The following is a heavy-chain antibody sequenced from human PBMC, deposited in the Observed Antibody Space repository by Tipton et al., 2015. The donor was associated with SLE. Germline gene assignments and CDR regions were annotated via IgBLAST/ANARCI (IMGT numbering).Heavy chain of an antibody. CDR1: GASIDSNY. D-gene: IGHD3-16*01. J-gene: IGHJ4*02. V-gene: IGHV4-59*01. Sequence: TLSLTCTVSGASIDSNYWSWIRQPPGKGLEWIGYIYYTGYAHYNPSLKSRTTILVDTSKNQFSLRLTSVTAADTAVYYCVRDQVGVGDFDYWGQGALVTVSS. CDR2: IYYTGYA. CDR3: VRDQVGVGDFDY.